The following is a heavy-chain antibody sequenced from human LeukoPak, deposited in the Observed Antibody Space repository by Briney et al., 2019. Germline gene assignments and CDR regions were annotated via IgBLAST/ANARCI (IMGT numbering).Heavy chain of an antibody. V-gene: IGHV4-59*10. CDR2: IHTSGGT. D-gene: IGHD2-15*01. J-gene: IGHJ6*01. Sequence: PSETLSLTCAVYGGSFSAYYWSCIRQPAGKGLEWIGRIHTSGGTNYNPSLKSRVTMSLDTSKNQFSLKLYSLTDADTAVYYGVRHDVVSPHSLDFYGMILWGQGTTVTVSS. CDR1: GGSFSAYY. CDR3: VRHDVVSPHSLDFYGMIL.